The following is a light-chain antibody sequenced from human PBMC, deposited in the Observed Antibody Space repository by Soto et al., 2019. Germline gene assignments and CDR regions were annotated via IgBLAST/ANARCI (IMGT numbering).Light chain of an antibody. Sequence: EVVLTQSPGTVSLSPGERATLSCRASQTITSDYLAWYQQKPGQAPRLLIYAASNRATGIPDRFSGTGSGTDFTLTISRLEPEDFAVYSCQQYGSSITWTFGQGTKVEIK. J-gene: IGKJ1*01. V-gene: IGKV3-20*01. CDR2: AAS. CDR3: QQYGSSITWT. CDR1: QTITSDY.